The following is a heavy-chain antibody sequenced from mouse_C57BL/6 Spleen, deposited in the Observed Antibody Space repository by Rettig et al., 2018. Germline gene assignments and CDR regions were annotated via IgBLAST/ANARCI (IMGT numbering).Heavy chain of an antibody. D-gene: IGHD2-4*01. CDR3: TRSPIYYDYGGFAY. Sequence: LEWIGAIDPETGGTAYNQKFKGKAILTADKSSSTAYMELRSLTSEDSAVYYCTRSPIYYDYGGFAYWGQGTLVTVSA. J-gene: IGHJ3*01. V-gene: IGHV1-15*01. CDR2: IDPETGGT.